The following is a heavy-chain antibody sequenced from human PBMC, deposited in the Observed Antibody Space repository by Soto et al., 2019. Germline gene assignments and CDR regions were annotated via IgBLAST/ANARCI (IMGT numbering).Heavy chain of an antibody. J-gene: IGHJ4*02. Sequence: GSLRLSGAASGFTFSSSAMSWVRQAPGKGLEWVSAISGIGDNTYHADSVKGRFTISRDNSKNTLYLQMNSLRAEDTAVYYCAKRWGNRFLEPRDYFDYWGQGTLVTVS. V-gene: IGHV3-23*01. CDR2: ISGIGDNT. D-gene: IGHD3-3*01. CDR1: GFTFSSSA. CDR3: AKRWGNRFLEPRDYFDY.